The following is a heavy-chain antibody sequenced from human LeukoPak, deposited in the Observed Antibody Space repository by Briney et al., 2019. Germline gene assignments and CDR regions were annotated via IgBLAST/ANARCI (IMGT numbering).Heavy chain of an antibody. CDR3: ARSDSSGCPNWFDP. D-gene: IGHD3-22*01. CDR1: GFTFSDYY. CDR2: ISSSGSAI. V-gene: IGHV3-11*01. Sequence: GGSLRLSCAASGFTFSDYYMSWIRQAPGKGLEWVSYISSSGSAIYYADSVKGRFTISRDNAKNSLYLQMNSLRAEDTAVYYCARSDSSGCPNWFDPWGQGTLVTVSS. J-gene: IGHJ5*02.